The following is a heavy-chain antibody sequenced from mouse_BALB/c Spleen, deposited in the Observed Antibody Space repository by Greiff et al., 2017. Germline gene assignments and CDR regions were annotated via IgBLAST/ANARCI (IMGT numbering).Heavy chain of an antibody. CDR2: IYPGNVNT. CDR3: ARCHDYDAWFAY. D-gene: IGHD2-4*01. CDR1: GYTFTSYY. Sequence: QVQLQQSGPELVKPGASVRISCKASGYTFTSYYIHWVKQRPGQGLEWIGWIYPGNVNTKYNEKFKGKATLTADKSSSTAYMQLSSLTSEDSAVYFCARCHDYDAWFAYWGQGTLVTVS. V-gene: IGHV1S56*01. J-gene: IGHJ3*01.